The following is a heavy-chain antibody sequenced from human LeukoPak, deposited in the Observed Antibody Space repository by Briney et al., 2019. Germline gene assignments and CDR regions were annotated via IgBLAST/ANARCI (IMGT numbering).Heavy chain of an antibody. D-gene: IGHD5-24*01. CDR3: TRDAYNFNDFDY. CDR1: GFTFSDYY. CDR2: VSSHGDDG. Sequence: GGSLRLSCAASGFTFSDYYMSWIRQAPGKGLEWVAVVSSHGDDGYYADSVKGRFTISRDNSKNTLYLQIDSLRAEDTAIYYCTRDAYNFNDFDYWGQGTLVTVSS. V-gene: IGHV3-30*01. J-gene: IGHJ4*02.